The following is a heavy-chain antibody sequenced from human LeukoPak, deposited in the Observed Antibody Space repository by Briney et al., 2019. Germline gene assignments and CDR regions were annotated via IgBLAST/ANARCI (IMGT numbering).Heavy chain of an antibody. D-gene: IGHD3-10*01. V-gene: IGHV1-46*01. Sequence: ASVKVSCKASGYTFTSYYMHWVRQAPGQGLEWMGIINLSGGTTYYAQKFQGRVTMTNDMSTSTVYMELSSLRSEDTAVYYCARGLYGSFSGRFDPWGQGTLVTVSS. CDR2: INLSGGTT. J-gene: IGHJ5*02. CDR3: ARGLYGSFSGRFDP. CDR1: GYTFTSYY.